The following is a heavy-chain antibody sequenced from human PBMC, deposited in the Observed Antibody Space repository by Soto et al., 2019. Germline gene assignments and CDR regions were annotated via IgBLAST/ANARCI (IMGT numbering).Heavy chain of an antibody. V-gene: IGHV4-4*02. CDR2: IYHSGKT. CDR1: GDSISSNTW. D-gene: IGHD2-21*01. Sequence: QVQLQESGPGLVKPSETLSLTCAVSGDSISSNTWWSWVRQSPGKGLEWIGEIYHSGKTNYKASPKSPIAMSTDASKYPLSLQQASFAAADQAVYLCARRPAYISAKDNWGQGTLVTVSS. J-gene: IGHJ1*01. CDR3: ARRPAYISAKDN.